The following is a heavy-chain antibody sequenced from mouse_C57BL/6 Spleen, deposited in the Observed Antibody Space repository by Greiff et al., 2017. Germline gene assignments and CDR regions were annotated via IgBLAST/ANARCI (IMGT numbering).Heavy chain of an antibody. D-gene: IGHD4-1*01. Sequence: VKLKESGAELVRPGTSVKVSCKASGYAFTNYLIEWVKQRPGQGLEWIGVINPGSGGTNYNEKFKGKATLTADKSSSTAYMQLSSLTSEDSAVYFCARNWDGAMDYWGQGTSVTVSS. CDR3: ARNWDGAMDY. CDR2: INPGSGGT. J-gene: IGHJ4*01. CDR1: GYAFTNYL. V-gene: IGHV1-54*01.